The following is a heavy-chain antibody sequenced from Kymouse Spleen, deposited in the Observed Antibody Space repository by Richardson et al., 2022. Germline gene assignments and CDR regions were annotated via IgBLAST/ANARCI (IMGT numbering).Heavy chain of an antibody. CDR2: IWYDGSNK. V-gene: IGHV3-33*01. D-gene: IGHD1-20*01. CDR3: AREIYNWNGDAFDI. J-gene: IGHJ3*02. Sequence: QVQLVESGGGVVQPGRSLRLSCAASGFTFSSYGMHWVRQAPGKGLEWVAVIWYDGSNKYYADSVKGRFTISRDNSKNTLYLQMNSLRAEDTAVYYCAREIYNWNGDAFDIWGQGTMVTVSS. CDR1: GFTFSSYG.